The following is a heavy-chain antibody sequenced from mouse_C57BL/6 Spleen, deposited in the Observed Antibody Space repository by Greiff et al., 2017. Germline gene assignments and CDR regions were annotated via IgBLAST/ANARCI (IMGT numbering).Heavy chain of an antibody. CDR3: ASLYGNYSYAMDY. CDR2: ISDGGSYT. CDR1: GFTFSSYA. D-gene: IGHD2-1*01. Sequence: EVMLVESGGGLVKPGGSLKLSCAASGFTFSSYAMSWFRQTPEKRLEWVATISDGGSYTYYPDNVKGRFTISRDNAKNNLYLQMSHLKSEDTAMYYCASLYGNYSYAMDYWGQGTSVTVSS. V-gene: IGHV5-4*03. J-gene: IGHJ4*01.